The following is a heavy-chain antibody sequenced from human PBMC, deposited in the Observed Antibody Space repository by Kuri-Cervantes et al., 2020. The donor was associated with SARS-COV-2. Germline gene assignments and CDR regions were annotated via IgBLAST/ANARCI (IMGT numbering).Heavy chain of an antibody. J-gene: IGHJ3*02. D-gene: IGHD6-13*01. CDR2: IIPIFGTA. V-gene: IGHV1-69*13. CDR3: AKFYHSSSWYGDAFDI. Sequence: SVTVSCKASLGTFSSYAISWVRQAPGQGLEWMGGIIPIFGTANYAQKFQGRVTITADESTSTAYMELSSLRSEDTAVYYCAKFYHSSSWYGDAFDIWGQGTMVTVSS. CDR1: LGTFSSYA.